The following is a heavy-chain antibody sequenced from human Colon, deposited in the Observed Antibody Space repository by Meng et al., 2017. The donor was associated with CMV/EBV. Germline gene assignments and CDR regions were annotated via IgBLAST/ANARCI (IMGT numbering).Heavy chain of an antibody. V-gene: IGHV3-66*02. D-gene: IGHD1-7*01. CDR1: GFTFSSYV. Sequence: GGSLRLSCEGSGFTFSSYVMSWVRQAPGKGLEWVSAIYAGGSTYFADSVKGRFTISRDNARNTVYLQMNSLRAEDTAVYYCARMTNWNYGFHYGMDVWGQGTTVTVSS. CDR2: IYAGGST. J-gene: IGHJ6*02. CDR3: ARMTNWNYGFHYGMDV.